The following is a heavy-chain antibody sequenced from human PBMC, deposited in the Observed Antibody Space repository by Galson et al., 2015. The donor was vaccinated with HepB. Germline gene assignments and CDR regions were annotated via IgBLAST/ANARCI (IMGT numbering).Heavy chain of an antibody. D-gene: IGHD2-15*01. J-gene: IGHJ4*02. Sequence: SLRLSCAASGFTFSSYAMHWVRQAPGKGLEWVAVISNDGSNKYYADSVKGRFTISRDNSKNTLYLQMNSLRAEDTAVYYCARSGARYCSGGSCTFFDYWGQGTLGTVSS. CDR2: ISNDGSNK. V-gene: IGHV3-30*04. CDR3: ARSGARYCSGGSCTFFDY. CDR1: GFTFSSYA.